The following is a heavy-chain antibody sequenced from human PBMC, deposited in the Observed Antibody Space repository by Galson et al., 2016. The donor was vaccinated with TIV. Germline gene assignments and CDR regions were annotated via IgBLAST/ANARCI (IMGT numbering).Heavy chain of an antibody. V-gene: IGHV4-34*01. Sequence: VSGGSFRGYYWTWIRLPPGKGLEWIGEIDDSGSSNSIPSLKSRLTMSVDTSANRFSLQLSSVTAADTAVYYCTRGRFESGSYYNNGFDYWGQGTPVTVSS. CDR2: IDDSGSS. J-gene: IGHJ4*02. CDR1: GGSFRGYY. CDR3: TRGRFESGSYYNNGFDY. D-gene: IGHD3-10*01.